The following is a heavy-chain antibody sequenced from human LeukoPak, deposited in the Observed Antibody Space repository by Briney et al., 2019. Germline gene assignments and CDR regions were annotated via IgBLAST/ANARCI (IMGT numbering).Heavy chain of an antibody. CDR1: GFIFSSYG. J-gene: IGHJ6*02. CDR2: ISYDGSNK. D-gene: IGHD2-15*01. CDR3: AKGYCSGGSCYGLGYYYYYGMDV. V-gene: IGHV3-30*18. Sequence: PGRSLTLSCLASGFIFSSYGMHWVRQAAGRELAWVGVISYDGSNKYYADSVKGRFTISRDNSKNTLYLQMNSLRAEDTAVYYCAKGYCSGGSCYGLGYYYYYGMDVWGQGTTVTVSS.